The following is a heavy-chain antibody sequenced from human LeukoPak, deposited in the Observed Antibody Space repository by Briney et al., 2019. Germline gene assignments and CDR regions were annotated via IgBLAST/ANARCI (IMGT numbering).Heavy chain of an antibody. CDR2: IYYSGST. CDR1: GGPISSYY. CDR3: ARDSRKFLYGIDY. J-gene: IGHJ4*02. Sequence: SETLSLTCTVSGGPISSYYWSWIRQPPGEGLEWIGYIYYSGSTNYNPSLKSRVTISVDTSKNQFSLKLSSVTAADTAVYYCARDSRKFLYGIDYWGQGTLVTVSS. D-gene: IGHD3-10*01. V-gene: IGHV4-59*01.